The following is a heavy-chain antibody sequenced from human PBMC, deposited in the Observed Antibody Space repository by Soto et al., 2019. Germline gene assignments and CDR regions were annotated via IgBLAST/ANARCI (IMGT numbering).Heavy chain of an antibody. CDR1: GFTFSNAW. CDR2: IKSKTDGGTT. Sequence: GGSLRLSCAASGFTFSNAWMSWVRQAPGKGLEWVGRIKSKTDGGTTDYAAPVKGRFTISRDDSKNTLYLQMNSLKTEDTAVYYCTTGVAEQLAPGDAFDIWGQGTMVTVSS. V-gene: IGHV3-15*01. D-gene: IGHD6-6*01. CDR3: TTGVAEQLAPGDAFDI. J-gene: IGHJ3*02.